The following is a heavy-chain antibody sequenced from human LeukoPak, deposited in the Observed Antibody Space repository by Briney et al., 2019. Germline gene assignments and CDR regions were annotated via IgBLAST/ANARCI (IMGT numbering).Heavy chain of an antibody. Sequence: PSQTLSLTCTVSGGTISSGDYYWSWLRQPPGKGLEWRGYIYDSGSTYYNPSLKSRATISVDTSKNQFSLKLSSVTAADTAVYYCARSTPSPYGDTPSAFDIWGQGTMVTVSS. CDR2: IYDSGST. V-gene: IGHV4-30-4*01. CDR1: GGTISSGDYY. CDR3: ARSTPSPYGDTPSAFDI. D-gene: IGHD4-17*01. J-gene: IGHJ3*02.